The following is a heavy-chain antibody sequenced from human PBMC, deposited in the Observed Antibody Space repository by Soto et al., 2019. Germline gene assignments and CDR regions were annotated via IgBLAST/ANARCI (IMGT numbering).Heavy chain of an antibody. V-gene: IGHV3-30-3*01. Sequence: GGSLRLSCAASGFTFSSYAMSWVRQAPGKGLEWVAVISYDGSNKYYADSVKGRFTISRDNSKNTLYLQMNSLRAEATAVYYCARDMTPVGIADTLDYWGQGTLVTVSS. CDR2: ISYDGSNK. CDR1: GFTFSSYA. D-gene: IGHD6-13*01. CDR3: ARDMTPVGIADTLDY. J-gene: IGHJ4*02.